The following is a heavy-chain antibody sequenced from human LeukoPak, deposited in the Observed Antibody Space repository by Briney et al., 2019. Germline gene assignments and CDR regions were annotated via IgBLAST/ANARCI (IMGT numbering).Heavy chain of an antibody. V-gene: IGHV1-2*06. Sequence: GASVKVSCKASGYTFTGYYMHWVRQAPGQGLEWMGRINPNSGGTNYAQKFQGRVTMTRDTSISTAYMELSRLRSDDTAVYYCAREHSSGGQPFDYWGQGTLVTVSS. CDR3: AREHSSGGQPFDY. CDR1: GYTFTGYY. D-gene: IGHD6-19*01. J-gene: IGHJ4*02. CDR2: INPNSGGT.